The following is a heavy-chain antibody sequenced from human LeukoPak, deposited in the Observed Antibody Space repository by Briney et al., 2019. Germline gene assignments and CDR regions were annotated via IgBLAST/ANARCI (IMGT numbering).Heavy chain of an antibody. V-gene: IGHV1-2*02. J-gene: IGHJ5*02. CDR3: ARAHSSTWYDL. CDR2: INGNSGAT. CDR1: GFTFTGHY. Sequence: ASVTVSCKASGFTFTGHYMHWVRQAPGQGLEWMGWINGNSGATNYARNFQDRVTMTRDTSISTAYMELSSLKSDDTAIYYCARAHSSTWYDLWGQGTLVTVSS. D-gene: IGHD3-22*01.